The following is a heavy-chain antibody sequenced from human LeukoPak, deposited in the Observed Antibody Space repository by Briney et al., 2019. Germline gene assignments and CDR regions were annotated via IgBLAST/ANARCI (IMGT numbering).Heavy chain of an antibody. Sequence: PSETLSLTXAVYGGSFSGYYWSWIRQPPGKGLEWIGEINHSGSTNYNPSLKSRVTISVDTSKNQFSLKLSSVTAADTAVYYCARGLLDGYTHPAAFDIWGQGTMVTVSS. CDR2: INHSGST. V-gene: IGHV4-34*01. D-gene: IGHD5-24*01. CDR1: GGSFSGYY. J-gene: IGHJ3*02. CDR3: ARGLLDGYTHPAAFDI.